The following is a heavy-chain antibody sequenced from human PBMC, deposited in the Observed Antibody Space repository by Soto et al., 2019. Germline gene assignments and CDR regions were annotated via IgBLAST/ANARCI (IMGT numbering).Heavy chain of an antibody. CDR3: ARVPDV. CDR1: GCSIRSGGYS. CDR2: IYHSGST. Sequence: SETLSLTRAVSGCSIRSGGYSWSLTRQPQGKGLEWIGYIYHSGSTYYNPSLKSRVTISVDRSKNQFSLKLSSVTAADTAVYYCARVPDVWGQGTTVTVSS. V-gene: IGHV4-30-2*01. J-gene: IGHJ6*02.